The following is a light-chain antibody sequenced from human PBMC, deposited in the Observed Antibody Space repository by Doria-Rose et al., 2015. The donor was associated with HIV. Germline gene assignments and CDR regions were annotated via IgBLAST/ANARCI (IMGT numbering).Light chain of an antibody. Sequence: DIRVTQSPESLGMSLGERATLNCKSNQSLLYTSKNYLACYQQKPVQPPKLLIYWASARHSGVPARFSGSGSGTDFTLTISSLEAEDVAVYYCQQYYDTPSFGPGTTVDIK. CDR1: QSLLYTSKNY. J-gene: IGKJ3*01. CDR2: WAS. V-gene: IGKV4-1*01. CDR3: QQYYDTPS.